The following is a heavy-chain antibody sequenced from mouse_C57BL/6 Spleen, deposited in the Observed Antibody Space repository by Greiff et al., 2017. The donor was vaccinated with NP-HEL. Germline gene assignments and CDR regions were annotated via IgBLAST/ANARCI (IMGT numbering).Heavy chain of an antibody. CDR1: GYTFTSYG. D-gene: IGHD2-3*01. CDR3: ARYGCYVNWYFDV. J-gene: IGHJ1*03. CDR2: IRPNSGST. Sequence: QVQLQQPGAELVKPGASVKLSCTASGYTFTSYGMHWVKQTPGQGLEWIGMIRPNSGSTNYNEKFKSRATLTVDNSYSTAYMQLSSLTSEDSAVYYCARYGCYVNWYFDVWGTGTTVTVSS. V-gene: IGHV1-64*01.